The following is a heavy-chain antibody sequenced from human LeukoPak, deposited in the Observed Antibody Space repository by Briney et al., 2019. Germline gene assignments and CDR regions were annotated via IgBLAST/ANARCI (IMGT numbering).Heavy chain of an antibody. D-gene: IGHD5-18*01. CDR2: INSDGSIT. V-gene: IGHV3-74*01. J-gene: IGHJ6*02. CDR3: ARDAVDTANAV. Sequence: GGSLRLSCAASGFTFTTYWMHWVRQAPGKGLVWVSHINSDGSITSYVDSVKGRFTISRDNAKNTLYLQMNSLRAEDTAVYYCARDAVDTANAVWGQGTTVTVSS. CDR1: GFTFTTYW.